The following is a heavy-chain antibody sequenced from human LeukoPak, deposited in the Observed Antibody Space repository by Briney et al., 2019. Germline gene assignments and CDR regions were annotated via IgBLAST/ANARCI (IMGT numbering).Heavy chain of an antibody. J-gene: IGHJ5*02. V-gene: IGHV1-2*02. Sequence: ASVKVSCKASGYTFTGYYMHWVRQPPGQGLEWMGWINPNSGGTNYAQKFQGRVTMTRDTSISTAYMELSRLRSDDTAVYYCARAGFGVVIAYWFDPWGQGTLVTVSS. D-gene: IGHD3-3*01. CDR1: GYTFTGYY. CDR2: INPNSGGT. CDR3: ARAGFGVVIAYWFDP.